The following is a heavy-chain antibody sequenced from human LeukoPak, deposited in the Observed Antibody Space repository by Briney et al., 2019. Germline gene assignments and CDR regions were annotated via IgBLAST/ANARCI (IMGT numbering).Heavy chain of an antibody. J-gene: IGHJ3*02. CDR1: GGSISSYY. D-gene: IGHD6-13*01. V-gene: IGHV4-59*08. CDR3: ARLCWDLSLVPNAFDI. Sequence: SETLSLTCTVSGGSISSYYWSWIRQPPGKGLEWIGYIYYSGSTNYNPSLKSRVTISVDTSKNQFSLKLSSVAAADTAVYYCARLCWDLSLVPNAFDIWGQGTMGTVSS. CDR2: IYYSGST.